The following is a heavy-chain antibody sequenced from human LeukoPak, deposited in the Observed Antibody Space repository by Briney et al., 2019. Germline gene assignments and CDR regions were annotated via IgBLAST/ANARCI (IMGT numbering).Heavy chain of an antibody. Sequence: ASVKVSCKASGYTFTGYYMHWVRQAPGQGLEWMGWINPNSGGTNYAQKFQGRVTMTRDTSISTAYMELSRLRSDDTAVYYCARGLGNYYDSSGYSFYWGQGTLVTVSS. J-gene: IGHJ4*02. CDR3: ARGLGNYYDSSGYSFY. D-gene: IGHD3-22*01. CDR1: GYTFTGYY. CDR2: INPNSGGT. V-gene: IGHV1-2*02.